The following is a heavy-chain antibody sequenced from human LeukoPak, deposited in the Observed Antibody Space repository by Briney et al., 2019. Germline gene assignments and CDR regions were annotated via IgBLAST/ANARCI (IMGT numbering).Heavy chain of an antibody. CDR1: GYTFTGYY. D-gene: IGHD6-6*01. CDR3: ASLLAARPGSWFDP. Sequence: VKVSCKASGYTFTGYYMHWVRQAPGQGLEWMGWINPNSGGTNYAQKFQGRVTMTRDTSISTAYMELSRLRSDDTAVYYCASLLAARPGSWFDPWGQGTLVTVSS. J-gene: IGHJ5*02. CDR2: INPNSGGT. V-gene: IGHV1-2*02.